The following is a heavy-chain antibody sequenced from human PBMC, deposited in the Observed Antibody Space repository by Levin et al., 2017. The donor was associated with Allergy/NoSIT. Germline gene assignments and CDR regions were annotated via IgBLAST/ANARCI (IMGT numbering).Heavy chain of an antibody. CDR2: VSWDGGSA. J-gene: IGHJ4*02. V-gene: IGHV3-43D*03. Sequence: SCAASGFTFDDYAMHWVRQAPGKGLEWVSLVSWDGGSAYYADSVKGRFTISRDNNKNSLYLQMHTLRTEDTALYYCAKDKLSHAPSGIDYWGQGTLVTVSS. CDR3: AKDKLSHAPSGIDY. D-gene: IGHD3-10*01. CDR1: GFTFDDYA.